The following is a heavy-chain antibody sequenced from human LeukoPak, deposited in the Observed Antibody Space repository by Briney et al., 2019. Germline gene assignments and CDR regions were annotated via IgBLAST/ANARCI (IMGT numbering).Heavy chain of an antibody. Sequence: PSETLSLTCSVSGVSVGSHFWSWVRQPAGKALEWIGRVSASGAISSNPSLTSRVTMSLDTSKNQFSLKLTSVTAADTAVYFCARAYCGGDCTAGGAFDIWGQGTMVTVSS. J-gene: IGHJ3*02. CDR1: GVSVGSHF. D-gene: IGHD2-21*01. CDR3: ARAYCGGDCTAGGAFDI. V-gene: IGHV4-4*07. CDR2: VSASGAI.